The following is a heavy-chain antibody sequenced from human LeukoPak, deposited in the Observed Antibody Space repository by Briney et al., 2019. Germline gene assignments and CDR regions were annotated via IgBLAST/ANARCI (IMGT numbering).Heavy chain of an antibody. J-gene: IGHJ4*02. Sequence: GGSLRLSCAASGFTFTNYWMNWVRQAPGKGLEWVANIKKDGSEKYYVDSVKGRFTISRDNAKNSLYLQMNSLRAEDTAVYYCAREKLDTRGYVDYWGQGTLVTVSS. V-gene: IGHV3-7*01. CDR1: GFTFTNYW. D-gene: IGHD3-22*01. CDR3: AREKLDTRGYVDY. CDR2: IKKDGSEK.